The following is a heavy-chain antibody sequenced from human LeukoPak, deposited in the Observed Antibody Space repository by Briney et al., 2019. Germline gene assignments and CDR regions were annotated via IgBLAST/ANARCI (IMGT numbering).Heavy chain of an antibody. CDR3: VRDSHLLYSSSFPEYFQH. Sequence: GGSLRLSCAASGFTFSNYWMSWVRLAAGKGLEWVASIKEDGSETHYVDSVKGRFTISRDHAKKSLYLQMSSLRANDTAVSYCVRDSHLLYSSSFPEYFQHWGQGTRVTVSS. CDR1: GFTFSNYW. CDR2: IKEDGSET. V-gene: IGHV3-7*01. D-gene: IGHD6-6*01. J-gene: IGHJ1*01.